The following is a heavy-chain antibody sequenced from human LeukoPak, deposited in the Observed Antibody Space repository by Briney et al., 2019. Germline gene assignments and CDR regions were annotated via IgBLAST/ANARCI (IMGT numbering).Heavy chain of an antibody. Sequence: TSETLSLTCTVSGGSISSYYWSWIRQPPGKGLEWIGYIYYSGSTNYNPSLKSRVTISVDMSKNQFSLKLSSVTAADTAVYYCARDFFSNLGRFDPWGQGTLVTVSS. V-gene: IGHV4-59*01. J-gene: IGHJ5*02. CDR1: GGSISSYY. D-gene: IGHD3-3*02. CDR2: IYYSGST. CDR3: ARDFFSNLGRFDP.